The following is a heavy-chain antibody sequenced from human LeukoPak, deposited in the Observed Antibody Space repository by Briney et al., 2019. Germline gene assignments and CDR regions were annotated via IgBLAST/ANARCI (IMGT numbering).Heavy chain of an antibody. Sequence: WATLYLTCNVSGDSFSSYYWSWIRQPPGQGLEWIGNIYYSGSTNYNPSLKSRVTMSVDTSKNQFSLKLSSVTAADTAVYYCARDRGYYGSGTFDPWGQGTLVTVSS. J-gene: IGHJ5*02. V-gene: IGHV4-59*12. CDR1: GDSFSSYY. CDR3: ARDRGYYGSGTFDP. CDR2: IYYSGST. D-gene: IGHD3-10*01.